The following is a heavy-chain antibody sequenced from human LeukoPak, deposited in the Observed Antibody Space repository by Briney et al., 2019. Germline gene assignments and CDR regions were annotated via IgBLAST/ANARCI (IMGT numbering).Heavy chain of an antibody. Sequence: GGSLILSCAASGFTFSIYTMNWVRQAPGKGLEWVSSISSGSSDIYYADSVKGRFTISRDNAKNSLYLQMNSLRIEDTAVYYCARVSSTWYLDCWGQGTLVTVSS. CDR3: ARVSSTWYLDC. CDR2: ISSGSSDI. CDR1: GFTFSIYT. V-gene: IGHV3-21*01. J-gene: IGHJ4*02. D-gene: IGHD6-13*01.